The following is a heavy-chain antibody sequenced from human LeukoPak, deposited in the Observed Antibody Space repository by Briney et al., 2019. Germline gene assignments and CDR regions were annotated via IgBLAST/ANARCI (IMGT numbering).Heavy chain of an antibody. CDR2: ITSNGGSA. CDR3: VIVRGYFDSSGSDY. J-gene: IGHJ4*02. D-gene: IGHD3-9*01. CDR1: GFTFSSYT. V-gene: IGHV3-64D*06. Sequence: GGSLRLSCSASGFTFSSYTIHWVRQAPGKGLEFVSAITSNGGSAYYADSVKGRFTISRDNSKNTVYLQMSSLRAEDTAVYYCVIVRGYFDSSGSDYWGQGTLATVSS.